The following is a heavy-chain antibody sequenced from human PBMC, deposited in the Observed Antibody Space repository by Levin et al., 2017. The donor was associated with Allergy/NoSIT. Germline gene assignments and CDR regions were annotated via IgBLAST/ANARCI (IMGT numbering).Heavy chain of an antibody. CDR2: IYYSGST. CDR3: AGLYSSGWYWDYYYYYYMDV. CDR1: GGSISSYY. D-gene: IGHD6-19*01. J-gene: IGHJ6*03. V-gene: IGHV4-59*01. Sequence: GSLRLSCTVSGGSISSYYWSWIRQPPGKGLEWIGYIYYSGSTNYNPSLKSRVTISVDTSKNQFSLKLSSVTAADTAVYYCAGLYSSGWYWDYYYYYYMDVWGKGTTVTVSS.